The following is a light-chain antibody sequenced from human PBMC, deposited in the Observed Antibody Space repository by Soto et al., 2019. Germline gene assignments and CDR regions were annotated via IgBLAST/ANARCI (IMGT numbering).Light chain of an antibody. CDR3: QQYDNSPWT. Sequence: DIVVTQTPLSLSFNPLQPASISCQSSQSLLHSDGKTYLYWYLQKPGQPPQLLIYEVSNRFSGVPDRFSGSGSGTDFRLTISRLEPEDFAVYYCQQYDNSPWTFGQGTKVDIK. V-gene: IGKV2D-29*01. J-gene: IGKJ1*01. CDR2: EVS. CDR1: QSLLHSDGKTY.